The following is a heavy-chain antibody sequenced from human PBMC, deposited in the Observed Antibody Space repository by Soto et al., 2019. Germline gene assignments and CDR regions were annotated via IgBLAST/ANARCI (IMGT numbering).Heavy chain of an antibody. CDR1: GDSVNNNNYY. V-gene: IGHV4-39*01. Sequence: KTSETLSLTCNVSGDSVNNNNYYWGWIRQSPGTGLEWIASIYFTGSPQSNPSPRSRITISVDTSENHFSLELRSVTATDTAIYYCTRHSYTHPGIVDYWGQGTRVTVSS. D-gene: IGHD1-26*01. J-gene: IGHJ4*02. CDR2: IYFTGSP. CDR3: TRHSYTHPGIVDY.